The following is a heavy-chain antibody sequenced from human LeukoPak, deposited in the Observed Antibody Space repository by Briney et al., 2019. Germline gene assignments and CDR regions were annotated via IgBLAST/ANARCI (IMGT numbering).Heavy chain of an antibody. CDR3: ARGPEGPVAGSFDY. CDR2: ISISGGTT. J-gene: IGHJ4*02. V-gene: IGHV3-23*01. Sequence: GGSLRLSCTASAFAFSDHAMSWVRQAPGKGLEWVSSISISGGTTYYADSVKGRFTISRENSKNTLYLQMNSLRAEDTAVYYCARGPEGPVAGSFDYWGQGTLVTVSS. D-gene: IGHD6-19*01. CDR1: AFAFSDHA.